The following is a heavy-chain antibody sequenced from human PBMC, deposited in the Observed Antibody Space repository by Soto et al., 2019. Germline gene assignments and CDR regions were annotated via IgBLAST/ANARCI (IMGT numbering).Heavy chain of an antibody. V-gene: IGHV3-73*01. J-gene: IGHJ4*02. D-gene: IGHD3-22*01. Sequence: EVQLVESGGGLVQPGWSLKLSCAASGFTLSGTAMHWVRQACGKGLEWVGRIRSKAFSYATAYAASVKGRFTISRDDSKNTAYLQMTSLKSEDTAVYYCTRLDISGNYYDYWGQGTLVTVSS. CDR1: GFTLSGTA. CDR2: IRSKAFSYAT. CDR3: TRLDISGNYYDY.